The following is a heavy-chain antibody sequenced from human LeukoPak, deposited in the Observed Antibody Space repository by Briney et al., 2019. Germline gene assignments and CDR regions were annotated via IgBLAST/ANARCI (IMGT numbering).Heavy chain of an antibody. CDR1: GFTFSSYA. D-gene: IGHD3-10*01. CDR3: AKGDYYGSGSTFKNGMDV. Sequence: VGSLRLSCAASGFTFSSYAMSWVRQAPGKGLGWGSAVTASAGNTYYADSVKGRFTISRDNSKNTLYLQVNSLRAEDTAVYYCAKGDYYGSGSTFKNGMDVWGQGTTVTVSS. V-gene: IGHV3-23*01. J-gene: IGHJ6*02. CDR2: VTASAGNT.